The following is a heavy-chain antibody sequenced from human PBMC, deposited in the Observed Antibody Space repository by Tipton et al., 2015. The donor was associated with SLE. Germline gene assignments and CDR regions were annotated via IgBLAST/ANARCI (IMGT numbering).Heavy chain of an antibody. J-gene: IGHJ5*02. Sequence: TLSLTCAVYGGSFSGSYWSWIRQPPGKGLVWTGEINHSGSTNYNPSLKSRVTISVDTSKNQFSLKLSSVTAADTAVYYCASETMVRGVIRWFDPWGQGTLVTVSS. CDR2: INHSGST. D-gene: IGHD3-10*01. CDR1: GGSFSGSY. V-gene: IGHV4-34*01. CDR3: ASETMVRGVIRWFDP.